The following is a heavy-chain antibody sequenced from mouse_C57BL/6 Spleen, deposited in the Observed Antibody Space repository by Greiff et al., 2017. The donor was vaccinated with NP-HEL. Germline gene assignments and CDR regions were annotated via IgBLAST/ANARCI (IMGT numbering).Heavy chain of an antibody. Sequence: VQLQQSGPELVKPGASVKIPCKASGYTFTDYNMDWVKQSHGKSLEWIGDINPNNGGTIYNQKFKGKATLTVDKSSSTAYMELRSLTSDDTAVYYCARGGSSGYDYWGQGTTLTVSS. CDR3: ARGGSSGYDY. CDR1: GYTFTDYN. J-gene: IGHJ2*01. CDR2: INPNNGGT. V-gene: IGHV1-18*01. D-gene: IGHD3-2*02.